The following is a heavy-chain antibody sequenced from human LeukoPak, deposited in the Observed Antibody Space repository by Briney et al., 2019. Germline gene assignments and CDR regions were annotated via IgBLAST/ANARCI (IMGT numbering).Heavy chain of an antibody. J-gene: IGHJ4*02. V-gene: IGHV3-74*01. CDR1: GFTLSQYW. CDR2: VNEDGSRI. D-gene: IGHD2-15*01. Sequence: GGSLILSCSASGFTLSQYWMHWVRQAPGKGLVWVARVNEDGSRIDHADSVRGRFTISRDITKSTLFLQMNSLRVEDSAIYYCVRDFGGEDDYWGQGILVTVSS. CDR3: VRDFGGEDDY.